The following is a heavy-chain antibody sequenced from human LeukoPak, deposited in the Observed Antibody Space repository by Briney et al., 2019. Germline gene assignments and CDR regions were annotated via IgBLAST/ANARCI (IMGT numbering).Heavy chain of an antibody. Sequence: GGSLRLSCAASGFTFSSYAMHWVRQAPGKGLEWVALISSDGSNKYHGDSVKGRFTISRDNSKNTLHLQMNRMRAEDTAVYYCARELIVGATEGGAFDYWGQGTLVTVSS. CDR1: GFTFSSYA. V-gene: IGHV3-30*04. CDR2: ISSDGSNK. J-gene: IGHJ4*02. CDR3: ARELIVGATEGGAFDY. D-gene: IGHD1-26*01.